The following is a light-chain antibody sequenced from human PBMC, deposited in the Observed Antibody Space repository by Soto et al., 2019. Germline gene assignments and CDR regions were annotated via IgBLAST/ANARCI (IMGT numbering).Light chain of an antibody. Sequence: QSVLTQPASVSGSPGQSITISCTGTSSDVGGYNYVSWYQQHPGKAPKLMIYDVSNRPSGVSNRFSDSKSGNTASLTISGLQAEDEADYYCSSYTSSLYVFGTGTKVT. J-gene: IGLJ1*01. CDR2: DVS. CDR3: SSYTSSLYV. V-gene: IGLV2-14*01. CDR1: SSDVGGYNY.